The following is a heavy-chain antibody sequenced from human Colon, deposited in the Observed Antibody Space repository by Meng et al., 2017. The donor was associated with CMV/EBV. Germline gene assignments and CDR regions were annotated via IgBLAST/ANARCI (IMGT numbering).Heavy chain of an antibody. Sequence: EGQWGESGGGLIQPGGSMRLSCTASGFTVSSHYMSWVRQAPGKGLVWVSRINTDGSTTYYADSVKGRFTISRDNAKNTLYLQMNSLRAEDTAVYYCASRDYWGQGTLVTVSS. CDR1: GFTVSSHY. CDR2: INTDGSTT. J-gene: IGHJ4*02. V-gene: IGHV3-74*01. CDR3: ASRDY.